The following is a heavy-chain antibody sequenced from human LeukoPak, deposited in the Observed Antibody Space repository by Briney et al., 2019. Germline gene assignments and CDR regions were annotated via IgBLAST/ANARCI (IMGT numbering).Heavy chain of an antibody. Sequence: EASVNVSCKTSGYTFTTYDIIWVRQATGEGLEWMGWMNPNSGNTAFAQKFQGRVTMTRDTSISTAYMELNSLTSEDTAVYFCALNGGGLNPWGQGTLVTVSS. CDR3: ALNGGGLNP. CDR2: MNPNSGNT. D-gene: IGHD1-1*01. CDR1: GYTFTTYD. J-gene: IGHJ5*02. V-gene: IGHV1-8*01.